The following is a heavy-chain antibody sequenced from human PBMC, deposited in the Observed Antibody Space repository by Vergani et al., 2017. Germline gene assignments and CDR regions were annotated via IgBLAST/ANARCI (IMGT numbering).Heavy chain of an antibody. CDR2: NYNSGNG. CDR3: ASGKYYSDSTSHFRGRYFDV. J-gene: IGHJ2*01. D-gene: IGHD3-16*01. V-gene: IGHV4-39*01. CDR1: GDSIISRSYY. Sequence: QMQLQESGPGLGKASETLSLTCTVSGDSIISRSYYWGWIRQPPGKGLEWIGSNYNSGNGESSSSLKSRVTISADTSKNQFSLRLTSVTAADTDVYYCASGKYYSDSTSHFRGRYFDVWGRGTLVTVPS.